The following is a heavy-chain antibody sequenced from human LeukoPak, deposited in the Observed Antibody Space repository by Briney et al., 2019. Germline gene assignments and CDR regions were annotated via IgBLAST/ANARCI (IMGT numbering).Heavy chain of an antibody. CDR1: GGTFSSYA. V-gene: IGHV1-2*02. Sequence: ASVKVSCKASGGTFSSYAISWVRQAPGQGLEWMGWINPKSGDTKYVQKLQGRLTMTRDTSLRTAYMELTRLRSAATAAFYCATYCGADCAPGDYWGQGALVTVSS. D-gene: IGHD2-21*01. J-gene: IGHJ4*02. CDR2: INPKSGDT. CDR3: ATYCGADCAPGDY.